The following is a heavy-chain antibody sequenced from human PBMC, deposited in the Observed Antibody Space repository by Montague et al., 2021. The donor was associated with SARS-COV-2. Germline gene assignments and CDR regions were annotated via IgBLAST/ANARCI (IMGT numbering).Heavy chain of an antibody. CDR1: GGSLSGYY. V-gene: IGHV4-34*01. CDR3: VRVPYRLLFVPRYYGMDV. Sequence: SETLSLTCAVYGGSLSGYYWSWIRQPPGEGLEWIAEISHSGSTSYNPSLKSRVTISVDTSKKQFSLKLSSATAADTAVYYCVRVPYRLLFVPRYYGMDVGGQGTTVTVSS. D-gene: IGHD2-2*01. J-gene: IGHJ6*02. CDR2: ISHSGST.